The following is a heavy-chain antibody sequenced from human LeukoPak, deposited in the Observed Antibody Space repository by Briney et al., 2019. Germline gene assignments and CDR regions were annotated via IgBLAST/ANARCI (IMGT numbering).Heavy chain of an antibody. D-gene: IGHD6-19*01. Sequence: PGGSLRLSCAASGFTFSDYYMSWIRQAPGKGLEWVSYISSSGSTIYYADSVKGRFTISRDNAKNSLYLQMNSLRAEDTAVYYCAKVASADAQARLNYWGQGTLVTVSS. CDR2: ISSSGSTI. J-gene: IGHJ4*02. CDR3: AKVASADAQARLNY. V-gene: IGHV3-11*01. CDR1: GFTFSDYY.